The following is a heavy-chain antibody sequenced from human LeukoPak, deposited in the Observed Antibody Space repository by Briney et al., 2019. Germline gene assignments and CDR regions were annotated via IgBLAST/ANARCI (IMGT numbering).Heavy chain of an antibody. V-gene: IGHV3-48*04. D-gene: IGHD6-25*01. CDR2: ISGGSSTI. CDR3: ARFAAGGSYYYYMDV. J-gene: IGHJ6*03. Sequence: GGSLRLSCAASGFTFNSYAMNWVRQAPGKGLEWVSYISGGSSTIYYAVSVKGRFISSRDNAKNSLYLQMNSLRADDTAVYYCARFAAGGSYYYYMDVWGKGTTVTVSS. CDR1: GFTFNSYA.